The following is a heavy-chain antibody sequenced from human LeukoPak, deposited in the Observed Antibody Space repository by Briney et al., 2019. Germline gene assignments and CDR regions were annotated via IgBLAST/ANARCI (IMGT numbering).Heavy chain of an antibody. D-gene: IGHD3-9*01. CDR2: MSPNSGDT. Sequence: ASVKVSCKASGYTFTSYDFNWVRQATGQRPEWMGWMSPNSGDTGYAQKFQDRVTMTRNTSISTAYMELSSLRSDDTAVYYCARDPLYYDILTGYYLGHWFDPWGQGTLVTVSS. V-gene: IGHV1-8*01. J-gene: IGHJ5*02. CDR3: ARDPLYYDILTGYYLGHWFDP. CDR1: GYTFTSYD.